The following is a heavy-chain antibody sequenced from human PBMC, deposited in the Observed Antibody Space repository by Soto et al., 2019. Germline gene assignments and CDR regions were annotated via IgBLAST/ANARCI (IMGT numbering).Heavy chain of an antibody. D-gene: IGHD2-15*01. V-gene: IGHV1-18*01. Sequence: QVQLVQSGAEVKNPGASVKVSCQASGYTFTNYAISWVRQAPGQGLEWMGWISASTRNTDQAQNFQGRVTMTIDTATNTANMALRSLRSDDTAVYYCAGCYCSVGSCYACWHFDLWGRGTLVTVSS. CDR2: ISASTRNT. CDR1: GYTFTNYA. CDR3: AGCYCSVGSCYACWHFDL. J-gene: IGHJ2*01.